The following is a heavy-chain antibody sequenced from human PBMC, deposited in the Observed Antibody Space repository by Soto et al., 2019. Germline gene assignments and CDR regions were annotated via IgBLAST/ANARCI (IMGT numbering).Heavy chain of an antibody. J-gene: IGHJ6*02. CDR1: GGFLSESY. Sequence: PSETLSLTCAVYGGFLSESYWTWIRQPPGKGLEWIGEINHVGGTNYNPSLKSRVTISVDTSKNQFSLRLSSVTAADTAVYYCARERGVMVRGVITPYYYYYGMDVWGQGTTVTVS. V-gene: IGHV4-34*01. D-gene: IGHD3-10*01. CDR3: ARERGVMVRGVITPYYYYYGMDV. CDR2: INHVGGT.